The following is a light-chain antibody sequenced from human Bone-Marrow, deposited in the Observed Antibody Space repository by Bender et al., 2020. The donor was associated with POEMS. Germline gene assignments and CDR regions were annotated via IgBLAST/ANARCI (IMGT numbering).Light chain of an antibody. CDR2: DDT. CDR1: NIGGTN. V-gene: IGLV3-21*02. Sequence: SYVLTQPPSVSVLPGQTARITCGANNIGGTNVHWYRQTPGQAPVLVVLDDTDRPSGIPERFSGSKSGHTASLTISGLQAEDEADYYCCSYGSDVLFGGGTKLTVL. J-gene: IGLJ2*01. CDR3: CSYGSDVL.